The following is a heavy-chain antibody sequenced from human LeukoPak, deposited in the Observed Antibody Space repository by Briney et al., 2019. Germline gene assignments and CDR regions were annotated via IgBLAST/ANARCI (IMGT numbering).Heavy chain of an antibody. CDR3: ARWSFAIGPVASFDY. CDR1: GVSVSSGSYY. Sequence: SETLSLTCTVSGVSVSSGSYYWGWIRQPPGKGLEWVGYIHYSGNTNYNPSLKSRVTMSLDTPKSQFSLRLTSVTAADTAVYYCARWSFAIGPVASFDYWGQGTLVTVSS. V-gene: IGHV4-61*01. D-gene: IGHD2-2*01. J-gene: IGHJ4*02. CDR2: IHYSGNT.